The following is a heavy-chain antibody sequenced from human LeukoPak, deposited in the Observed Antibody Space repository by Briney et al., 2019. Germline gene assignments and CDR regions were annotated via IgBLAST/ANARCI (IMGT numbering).Heavy chain of an antibody. V-gene: IGHV4-4*07. D-gene: IGHD1-26*01. CDR2: IYSSGRT. CDR3: ARMSSGTYGGIDY. CDR1: GGSISSYY. J-gene: IGHJ4*02. Sequence: SETLSLTCTVSGGSISSYYWSWIRQPAGKGPGWIGRIYSSGRTDYNPSLKSRVTMSVDTSKNQFSLKLSSVTDADTAVYYCARMSSGTYGGIDYWGQGTLATVAS.